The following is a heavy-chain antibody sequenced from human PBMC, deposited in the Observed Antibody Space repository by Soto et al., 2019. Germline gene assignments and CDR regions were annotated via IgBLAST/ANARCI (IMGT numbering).Heavy chain of an antibody. J-gene: IGHJ3*02. V-gene: IGHV3-21*01. CDR1: GFTFSLYY. CDR3: ARDDGLSSTNVKAFNI. Sequence: PGGSLRLSCATSGFTFSLYYMNWVRQGPGKGPEWVSSISTTSTYTHYADSLKGRFTISRDNAKKLLYRQMDSVRAEDTAVYYCARDDGLSSTNVKAFNIWGQGTKVTVSS. D-gene: IGHD2-2*01. CDR2: ISTTSTYT.